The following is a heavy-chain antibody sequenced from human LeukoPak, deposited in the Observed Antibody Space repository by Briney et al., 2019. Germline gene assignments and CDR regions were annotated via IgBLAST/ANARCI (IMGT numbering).Heavy chain of an antibody. V-gene: IGHV3-72*01. CDR2: TRNKANSYIT. D-gene: IGHD1-26*01. J-gene: IGHJ4*02. CDR3: ASIRGTFGY. CDR1: GFTFSDHF. Sequence: GGSLRLSCAASGFTFSDHFLDWVRQAPGKGLEWVCRTRNKANSYITEYAASVKGRFTISRDDSKNTLYLQMSSLKTDDTAMYYCASIRGTFGYWGQGTLVTVSS.